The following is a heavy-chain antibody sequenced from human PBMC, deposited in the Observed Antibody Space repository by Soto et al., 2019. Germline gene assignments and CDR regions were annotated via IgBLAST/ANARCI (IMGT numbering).Heavy chain of an antibody. CDR3: VKHRGNPSGAFDI. D-gene: IGHD3-10*01. CDR2: ITGSGGST. Sequence: EVQLLESGGGLVQPGGSLRLSCVASGFTLSTYAMSWVRQAPGKGLEWVSGITGSGGSTYYADSGKGRFTISRDNSKSTVSLHMNSLRAEDTAVYYGVKHRGNPSGAFDIWGQGTMVTVSS. J-gene: IGHJ3*02. CDR1: GFTLSTYA. V-gene: IGHV3-23*01.